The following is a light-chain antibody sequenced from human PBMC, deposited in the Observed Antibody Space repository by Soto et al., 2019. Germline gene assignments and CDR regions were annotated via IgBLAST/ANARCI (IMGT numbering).Light chain of an antibody. CDR3: QHYEHLPPP. Sequence: DIQRTQSPSSLPASIGDRVILTYQASHDCDHSLNWYQNKPVKAPKLLIYDASNWERNVQARFSGSGSGTDFSFTISRLQPEDIATYYCQHYEHLPPPFGQGTRLELK. CDR2: DAS. J-gene: IGKJ5*01. CDR1: HDCDHS. V-gene: IGKV1-33*01.